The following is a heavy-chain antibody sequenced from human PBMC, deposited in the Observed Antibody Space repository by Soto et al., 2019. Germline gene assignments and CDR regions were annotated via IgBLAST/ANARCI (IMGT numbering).Heavy chain of an antibody. Sequence: GASLKVSCKDSGFTFTSSAVQWVRQARGQRLEWIGWIVVGSGNTNYAQKFQERVTITRDMSTSTAYMELSSLRSEDTAVYYCAADTQVGYGYNTAAHYWAQGTLVTVSS. CDR1: GFTFTSSA. CDR2: IVVGSGNT. J-gene: IGHJ4*02. V-gene: IGHV1-58*01. D-gene: IGHD5-12*01. CDR3: AADTQVGYGYNTAAHY.